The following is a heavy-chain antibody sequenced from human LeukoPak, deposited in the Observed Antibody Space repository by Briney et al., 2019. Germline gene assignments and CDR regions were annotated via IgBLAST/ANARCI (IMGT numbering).Heavy chain of an antibody. Sequence: SETLSLTCSVSGGSINNYYWSWIRQPPGKGLEWIAYIFYSGSTNYNPSLKSRVTISVDTSKNQFSLMLSSVTAADTAVYYCARHNARLRGWIGEVDFWGQGALVTVSS. CDR2: IFYSGST. J-gene: IGHJ4*02. D-gene: IGHD3-10*01. CDR1: GGSINNYY. V-gene: IGHV4-59*08. CDR3: ARHNARLRGWIGEVDF.